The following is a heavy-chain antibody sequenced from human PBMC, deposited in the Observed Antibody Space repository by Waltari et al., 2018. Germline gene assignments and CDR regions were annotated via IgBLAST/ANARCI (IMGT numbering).Heavy chain of an antibody. J-gene: IGHJ3*02. CDR1: GGTFSSHG. Sequence: QVQLVQSGAEVKKPGSSVKLSCKASGGTFSSHGISWVRQAHGQGLEWMGARIPILGIANYAQKFQGRVTITADKATSTAYMELSSLRSEDTAVYYCARQYCDGDCYPDDAFDIWGQGTMVTVSS. CDR2: RIPILGIA. D-gene: IGHD2-21*02. CDR3: ARQYCDGDCYPDDAFDI. V-gene: IGHV1-69*04.